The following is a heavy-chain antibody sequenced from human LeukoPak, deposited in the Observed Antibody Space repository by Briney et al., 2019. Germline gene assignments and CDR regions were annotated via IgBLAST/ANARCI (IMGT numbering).Heavy chain of an antibody. V-gene: IGHV6-1*01. CDR3: ARDSLYIDGYNYSYYYYYMDV. CDR2: TYYRSKWYN. J-gene: IGHJ6*03. D-gene: IGHD5-24*01. CDR1: GDSVSSNSAA. Sequence: SQTLSLTCAISGDSVSSNSAAWSWIRQSPSRGLEWLGRTYYRSKWYNDYAVSVKSRITINPDTSKNQFSLQLNSVTPEDTAVYYCARDSLYIDGYNYSYYYYYMDVWGKGTTVTISS.